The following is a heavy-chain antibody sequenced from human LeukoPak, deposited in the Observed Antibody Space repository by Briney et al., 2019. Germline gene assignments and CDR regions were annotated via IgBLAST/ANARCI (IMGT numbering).Heavy chain of an antibody. CDR1: GGSISNYY. D-gene: IGHD4-23*01. Sequence: TSETLSLTCTVSGGSISNYYWSWMRQPPGKGLEWIGYIFYSGSTNYNPSLKSRVTISVDTSKNQFSLKPSSVTAADTALYYCARGGLRWHDAFDIWGQGTMVTVSS. CDR3: ARGGLRWHDAFDI. V-gene: IGHV4-59*01. CDR2: IFYSGST. J-gene: IGHJ3*02.